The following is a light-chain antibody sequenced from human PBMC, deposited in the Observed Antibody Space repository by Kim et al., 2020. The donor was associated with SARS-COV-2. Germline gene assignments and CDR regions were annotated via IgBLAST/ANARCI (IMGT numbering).Light chain of an antibody. J-gene: IGKJ1*01. V-gene: IGKV1-5*03. CDR1: QSISSH. CDR2: KAS. Sequence: GDRVTITCRASQSISSHLAWYQQKPGRAPKLLIYKASTLESGVPSRFSGSGSGTEFTLSISSLQPDDFATFYCQQYNNSPWTFGQGTKLEI. CDR3: QQYNNSPWT.